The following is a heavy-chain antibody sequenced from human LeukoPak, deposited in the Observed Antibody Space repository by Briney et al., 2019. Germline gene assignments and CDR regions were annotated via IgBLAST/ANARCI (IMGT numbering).Heavy chain of an antibody. D-gene: IGHD3-10*01. CDR2: IYYSGST. J-gene: IGHJ4*02. CDR3: ARHGPSMVRGVIPTAFDY. CDR1: GGSISSYY. V-gene: IGHV4-59*08. Sequence: SETLSLTCTVSGGSISSYYWSWIRRPPGKGLEWIGYIYYSGSTNYNPSLKSRVTISVDTSKNQFSLKLSSVTAADTAVYYCARHGPSMVRGVIPTAFDYWGQGTLVTVSS.